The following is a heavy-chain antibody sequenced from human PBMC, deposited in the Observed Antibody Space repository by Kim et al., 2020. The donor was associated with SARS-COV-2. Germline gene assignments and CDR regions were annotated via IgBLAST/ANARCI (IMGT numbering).Heavy chain of an antibody. D-gene: IGHD6-6*01. V-gene: IGHV5-51*01. Sequence: PSFQGQVTISADKSISTAYLQWSSLKASDTAMYYCARHGARPYYYYYMDVWGKGTTVTVSS. CDR3: ARHGARPYYYYYMDV. J-gene: IGHJ6*03.